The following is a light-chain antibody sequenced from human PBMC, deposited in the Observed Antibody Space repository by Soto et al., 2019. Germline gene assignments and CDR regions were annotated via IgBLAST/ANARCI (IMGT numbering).Light chain of an antibody. V-gene: IGLV1-40*01. CDR3: QSYDSSLSGYV. CDR2: ANS. Sequence: QAVVTQPPSVSGAPGQRVTISCTGSSSNIGAGYDVHWYQQLPGTAPKLLIYANSNRPSGVPDRFSGSKSGTSASLAITGLQAEDEADYYCQSYDSSLSGYVFGGGTKLTVL. J-gene: IGLJ2*01. CDR1: SSNIGAGYD.